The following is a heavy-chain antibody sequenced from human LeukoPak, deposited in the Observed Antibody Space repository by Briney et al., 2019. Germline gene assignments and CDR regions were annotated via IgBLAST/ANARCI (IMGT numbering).Heavy chain of an antibody. Sequence: GGSLRLSCAASGFTFSSCWMSWVRQAPGKGLEWVANMNQDGNHKYYVDSVKGRFTISRDNANSSLFLQMNSLRAEDTAVYYCARGRIAAAGTGGKYYFDYWGQGTLVTVSS. J-gene: IGHJ4*02. CDR1: GFTFSSCW. D-gene: IGHD6-13*01. CDR3: ARGRIAAAGTGGKYYFDY. V-gene: IGHV3-7*01. CDR2: MNQDGNHK.